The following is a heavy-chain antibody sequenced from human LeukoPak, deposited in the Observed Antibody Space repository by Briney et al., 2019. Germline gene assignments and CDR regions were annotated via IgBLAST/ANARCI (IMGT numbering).Heavy chain of an antibody. CDR2: ISAYNGNT. V-gene: IGHV1-18*01. CDR3: AREGGTYYYYYGMDV. D-gene: IGHD1-26*01. CDR1: GYTFTSYG. Sequence: ASVKVSCTASGYTFTSYGISWVRQAPGQGLEWMGWISAYNGNTNYAQKLQGRVTMTTDTSTSTAYMELRSLRSDDTAVYYCAREGGTYYYYYGMDVWGQGTTVTVSS. J-gene: IGHJ6*02.